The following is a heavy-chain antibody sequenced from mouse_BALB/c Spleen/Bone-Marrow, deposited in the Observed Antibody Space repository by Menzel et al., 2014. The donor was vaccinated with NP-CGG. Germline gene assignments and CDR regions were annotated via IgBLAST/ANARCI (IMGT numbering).Heavy chain of an antibody. J-gene: IGHJ2*01. D-gene: IGHD1-1*01. CDR3: ARSGSSSGYFDY. Sequence: EVMLVESGGGLVQPGGSRKLSRAASGFTFSSFGMHWVRQAPEKGLEWVAYISSGSSTIYYADTVMGRFTISRDNPKNTLFLQMTSLRSEDTAMYYCARSGSSSGYFDYWGQGTTLTVSS. CDR2: ISSGSSTI. V-gene: IGHV5-17*02. CDR1: GFTFSSFG.